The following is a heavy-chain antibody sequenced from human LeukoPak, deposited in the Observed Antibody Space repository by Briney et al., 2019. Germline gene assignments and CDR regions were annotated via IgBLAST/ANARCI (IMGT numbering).Heavy chain of an antibody. CDR2: TSSSGTYI. CDR1: NFTFSDYA. Sequence: GGSLRLSCVGSNFTFSDYAMNWVRQAPGKGLEWVSSTSSSGTYIYYEDSFKGRFTISRDNAKNSLFLQMNSLRAEDTAIYYCARDPYNGNYGDSYYYYMDVWGKGTTVTISS. J-gene: IGHJ6*03. CDR3: ARDPYNGNYGDSYYYYMDV. V-gene: IGHV3-21*01. D-gene: IGHD1-26*01.